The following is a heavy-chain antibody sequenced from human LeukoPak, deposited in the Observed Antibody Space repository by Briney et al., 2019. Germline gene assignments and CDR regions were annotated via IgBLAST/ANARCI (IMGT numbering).Heavy chain of an antibody. CDR2: ISYDGSNK. D-gene: IGHD3-22*01. J-gene: IGHJ4*02. V-gene: IGHV3-30*18. CDR3: AKAPPSGYYCDY. Sequence: GGSLRLSSAASGFTFSSYGMHWVRQAPGKGLEWVAVISYDGSNKYYADSVKGRFTISRDNSKNTLYLQMNSLRAEDTAVYYCAKAPPSGYYCDYWGQGTLVTVSS. CDR1: GFTFSSYG.